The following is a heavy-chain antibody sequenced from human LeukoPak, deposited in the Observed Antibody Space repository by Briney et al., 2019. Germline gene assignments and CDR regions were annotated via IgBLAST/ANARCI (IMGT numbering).Heavy chain of an antibody. CDR3: ARDLRRLGYNWFDP. V-gene: IGHV4-61*01. Sequence: SETLSLTCTVSGGSISSSSYYWSWIRQPPGKGLEWIGYIYYSGSTNYNPSLKSRVTISVDTSKNQFSLKLSSVTAADTAVYYCARDLRRLGYNWFDPWGQGTLVTVSS. J-gene: IGHJ5*02. D-gene: IGHD3-22*01. CDR2: IYYSGST. CDR1: GGSISSSSYY.